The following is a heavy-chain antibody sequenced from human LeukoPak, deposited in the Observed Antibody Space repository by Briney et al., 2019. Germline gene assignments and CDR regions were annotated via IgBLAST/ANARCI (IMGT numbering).Heavy chain of an antibody. D-gene: IGHD3-22*01. Sequence: QPGGSLRLSCAASGFTFSSYWMSWVRQAPGKGLEWVSYISSSGSTIYYADSVKGRFTISRDNAKNSLCLQMNSLRAEDTAVYYCAMNLYYYDSSGYSAAFDIWGQGTMVTVSS. CDR3: AMNLYYYDSSGYSAAFDI. CDR2: ISSSGSTI. V-gene: IGHV3-48*04. CDR1: GFTFSSYW. J-gene: IGHJ3*02.